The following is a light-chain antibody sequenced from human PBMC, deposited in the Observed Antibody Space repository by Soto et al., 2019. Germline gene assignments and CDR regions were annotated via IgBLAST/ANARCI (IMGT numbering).Light chain of an antibody. CDR2: AAS. J-gene: IGKJ1*01. CDR1: QGISNY. Sequence: DIPMTQSPSSLSSSVRDRVTITCRASQGISNYLDWYQQKPGKAPKLLIYAASSLQSGDPSRFSGSGSGTEFTLTISSLQPDDFATYYCQHYNSYSEAVGQGTKVDIK. V-gene: IGKV1-16*01. CDR3: QHYNSYSEA.